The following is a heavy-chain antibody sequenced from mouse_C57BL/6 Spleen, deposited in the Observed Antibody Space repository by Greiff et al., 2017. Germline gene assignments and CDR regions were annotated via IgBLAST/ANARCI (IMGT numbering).Heavy chain of an antibody. CDR2: ISPGNSDT. D-gene: IGHD2-12*01. CDR3: TREVYDEDMDY. Sequence: EVKLMESGTVLARPGASVKMSCTTSGYTFTSYWMHWVQQRPGQGLEWIGSISPGNSDTSYTETFKGKVNLSAVTADSTAYMEISSLTNEDTAVYYCTREVYDEDMDYWGQGTSGTVSS. J-gene: IGHJ4*01. V-gene: IGHV1-5*01. CDR1: GYTFTSYW.